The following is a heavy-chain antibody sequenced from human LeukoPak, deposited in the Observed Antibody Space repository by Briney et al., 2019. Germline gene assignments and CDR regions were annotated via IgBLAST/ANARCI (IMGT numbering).Heavy chain of an antibody. J-gene: IGHJ4*02. CDR1: GGSFSGYY. CDR2: INHSGST. Sequence: SETLSLTCAVYGGSFSGYYWSWIRQPPGKGLEWIGEINHSGSTNYNPSLKSRVTISVDTSKNQFSLKLSSVTAADTAVYYCARDPCHGAIDYWGQGTLVTVSS. V-gene: IGHV4-34*01. D-gene: IGHD4/OR15-4a*01. CDR3: ARDPCHGAIDY.